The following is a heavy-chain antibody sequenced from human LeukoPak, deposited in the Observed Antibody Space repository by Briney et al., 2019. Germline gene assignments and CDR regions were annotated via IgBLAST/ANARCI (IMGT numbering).Heavy chain of an antibody. J-gene: IGHJ4*02. CDR3: ARSLDSSGYYWTYDY. V-gene: IGHV4-61*05. D-gene: IGHD3-22*01. CDR2: IYYSGST. Sequence: SETLSLTCTVSGGSISSSSYYWSWIRQPPGKGLEWIGYIYYSGSTNYNPSLKSRVTMSVDTSKNQFSLNLSSVTAADTAVYYCARSLDSSGYYWTYDYWGQGTLVTVSS. CDR1: GGSISSSSYY.